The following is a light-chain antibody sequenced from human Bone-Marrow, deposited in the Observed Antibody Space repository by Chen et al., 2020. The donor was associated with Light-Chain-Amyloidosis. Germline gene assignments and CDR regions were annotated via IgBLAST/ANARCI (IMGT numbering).Light chain of an antibody. CDR1: DLPTKY. CDR2: RDT. Sequence: SSELTQPPSVSVPPGQTARHTCSGDDLPTKYAYWYQQKPGKAPVLVIHRDTERPSGISERFSGYSSGTTATLTISGVQAEDEADYHCQSADSSGTYEVIFGGGTKLTVL. V-gene: IGLV3-25*03. J-gene: IGLJ2*01. CDR3: QSADSSGTYEVI.